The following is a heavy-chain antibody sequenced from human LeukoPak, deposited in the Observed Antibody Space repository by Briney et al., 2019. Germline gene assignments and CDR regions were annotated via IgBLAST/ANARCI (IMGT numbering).Heavy chain of an antibody. D-gene: IGHD3-10*01. J-gene: IGHJ4*02. CDR3: ARLIYGSGSLWI. V-gene: IGHV4-30-4*08. CDR1: GDSISSGYYY. CDR2: FSHTGNT. Sequence: PSQTLSLTCAVSGDSISSGYYYWSWLRQPPGKGLEWIGYFSHTGNTYYNPSLKSRFIISMDAPKNHFSLSVNSVIAADTAIYYCARLIYGSGSLWIWGQGTLVTVSS.